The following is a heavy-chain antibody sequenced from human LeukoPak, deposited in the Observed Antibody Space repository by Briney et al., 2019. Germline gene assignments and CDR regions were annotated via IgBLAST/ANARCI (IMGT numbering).Heavy chain of an antibody. CDR3: ARGPTVKYFDY. J-gene: IGHJ4*02. CDR2: IYYSGST. D-gene: IGHD4-17*01. Sequence: SETLSLTCTVSRGSISSTTYYWGWIRQPPGKGLEWIGTIYYSGSTYYNPSLKSRVTISVDPSQNQFSLKLSSVTAADTAVYYCARGPTVKYFDYWGQGTLVTVSS. CDR1: RGSISSTTYY. V-gene: IGHV4-39*07.